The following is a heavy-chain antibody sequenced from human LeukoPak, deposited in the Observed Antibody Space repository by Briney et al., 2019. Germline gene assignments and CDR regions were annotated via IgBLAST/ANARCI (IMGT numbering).Heavy chain of an antibody. J-gene: IGHJ4*02. D-gene: IGHD2-15*01. CDR1: DGSISSYY. CDR2: IYSSGST. V-gene: IGHV4-4*07. CDR3: ARGSRNCSGGSCYSSWDC. Sequence: SETLSLTCTVSDGSISSYYWNWIRQPAGKGLEWIGRIYSSGSTNYNPSLKSRVTMSVDTSKNQFSLNLSSVTAADTALYYCARGSRNCSGGSCYSSWDCWGQGTLVTVSS.